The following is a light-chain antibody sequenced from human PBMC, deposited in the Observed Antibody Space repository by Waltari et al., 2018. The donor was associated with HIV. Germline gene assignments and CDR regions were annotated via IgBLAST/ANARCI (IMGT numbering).Light chain of an antibody. CDR1: NSNIGSNT. J-gene: IGLJ2*01. V-gene: IGLV1-44*01. Sequence: QSVLTQPPSASGTPGQRVTISCSGSNSNIGSNTVTWYQQLPGTAPKLLIYSNNQRPSGVPDRFSGSKSGTSASLAISGLQSEDEADYYCAVWGDSLNGPVFGGGTKLTVL. CDR2: SNN. CDR3: AVWGDSLNGPV.